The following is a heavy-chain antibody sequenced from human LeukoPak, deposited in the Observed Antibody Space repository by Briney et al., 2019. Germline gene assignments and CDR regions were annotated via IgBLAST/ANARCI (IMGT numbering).Heavy chain of an antibody. D-gene: IGHD5-18*01. CDR2: IFSAGTT. CDR3: AKGAGYSYGWIDH. V-gene: IGHV3-53*01. J-gene: IGHJ4*02. CDR1: GFSVSKYY. Sequence: GGSLRLSCEASGFSVSKYYMTWVRQAPGKGLEWVSAIFSAGTTYDTDSVKGRFTISRDDSKNTVSLQMSSLRAEDTAVYYCAKGAGYSYGWIDHWGQGALVTVSS.